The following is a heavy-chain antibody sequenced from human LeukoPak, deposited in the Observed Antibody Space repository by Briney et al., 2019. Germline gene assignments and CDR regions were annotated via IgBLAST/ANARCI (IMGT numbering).Heavy chain of an antibody. D-gene: IGHD6-13*01. CDR1: GYTFTSYD. V-gene: IGHV1-8*01. J-gene: IGHJ4*02. CDR2: MNPDSGNT. Sequence: ASVKVSCKASGYTFTSYDINWVRQATGQGLEWMGWMNPDSGNTGYAQKFQGRVTMTRNTSISTAYMELSSLRSEDTAVYYCARGRYSSRRPFSDYWGQGTLVTVSS. CDR3: ARGRYSSRRPFSDY.